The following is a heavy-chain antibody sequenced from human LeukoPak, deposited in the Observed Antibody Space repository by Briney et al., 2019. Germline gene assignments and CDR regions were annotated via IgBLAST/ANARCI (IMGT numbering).Heavy chain of an antibody. Sequence: SVKVSCKASGGTFSSYAISWVRQAPGQGLEWMGRIIPIFGIANYAQEFQGRVTITADKSTSTAYMELSSLRSEDTAVYYCARDHVLLWFGELIGRANWFDPWGQGTLVTVSS. CDR2: IIPIFGIA. CDR1: GGTFSSYA. J-gene: IGHJ5*02. CDR3: ARDHVLLWFGELIGRANWFDP. D-gene: IGHD3-10*01. V-gene: IGHV1-69*04.